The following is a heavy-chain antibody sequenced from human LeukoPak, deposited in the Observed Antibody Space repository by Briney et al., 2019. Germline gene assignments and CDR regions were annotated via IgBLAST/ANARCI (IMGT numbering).Heavy chain of an antibody. J-gene: IGHJ3*02. D-gene: IGHD2-21*01. Sequence: GGSLRLSCAASGFTFSSYSMNWVRQAPGKGLEWVSSISSSSSYIYYADSVKGRFTISRDNAKNSLYLQMNSLRAEDTAVYHCARDNTPVVVEEGVAFDIWGQGTMVTVSS. CDR3: ARDNTPVVVEEGVAFDI. CDR2: ISSSSSYI. V-gene: IGHV3-21*01. CDR1: GFTFSSYS.